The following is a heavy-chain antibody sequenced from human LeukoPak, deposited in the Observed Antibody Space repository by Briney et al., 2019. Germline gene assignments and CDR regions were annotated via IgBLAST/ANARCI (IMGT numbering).Heavy chain of an antibody. CDR2: IKSKTDGETT. CDR1: GFTFTNAW. D-gene: IGHD3-10*01. Sequence: GGSLRLSCVGSGFTFTNAWMSWVRQAPGKGLEWIGRIKSKTDGETTNYAEPVRGRFTISRDDSKSAVYLQMNSLKFEDTAVYYCTTDLGTYYHGSQRLIPIDYWGQGTLVTVSS. CDR3: TTDLGTYYHGSQRLIPIDY. V-gene: IGHV3-15*01. J-gene: IGHJ4*02.